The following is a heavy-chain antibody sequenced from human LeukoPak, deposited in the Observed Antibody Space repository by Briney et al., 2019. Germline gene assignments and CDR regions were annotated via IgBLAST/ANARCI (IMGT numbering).Heavy chain of an antibody. CDR3: ARRYNWNHLNDAFDI. Sequence: GESLKISCKGSGYSFTSYWIAWVRQMPGKRLEWMGIIYPGDSDTRYSPSFQGQVTISADKSISTAYLQWSSLKASDTAMYYCARRYNWNHLNDAFDIWGQGTMVTVSS. V-gene: IGHV5-51*01. D-gene: IGHD1-20*01. CDR1: GYSFTSYW. CDR2: IYPGDSDT. J-gene: IGHJ3*02.